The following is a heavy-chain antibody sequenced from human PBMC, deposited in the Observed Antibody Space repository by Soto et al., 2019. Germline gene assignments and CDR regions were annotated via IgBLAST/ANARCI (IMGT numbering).Heavy chain of an antibody. CDR1: GYTFTSYG. V-gene: IGHV1-18*01. CDR3: SRAAVGATGSDY. J-gene: IGHJ4*02. D-gene: IGHD1-26*01. Sequence: QVQLVQSGAEVKKPGASVKVSCKASGYTFTSYGITWVRQAPGQGLEWMGWISVYNGNTNYAQKLQDRVTLTTDTSTSTAYMELRSLRSDDTAVYYCSRAAVGATGSDYWGQGTLVTVSS. CDR2: ISVYNGNT.